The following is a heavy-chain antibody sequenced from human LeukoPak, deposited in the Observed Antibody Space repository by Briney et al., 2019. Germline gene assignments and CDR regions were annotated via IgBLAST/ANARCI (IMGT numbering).Heavy chain of an antibody. D-gene: IGHD6-13*01. CDR2: IYYSGTT. CDR1: GGSISSGDFY. Sequence: SQTLSLTCTVSGGSISSGDFYWSWIRQHPGKGLEWIGYIYYSGTTYYSPSLKSRVTISLDTTKNQFSLKLSSVTAADTAVYYCARALGTSWSQKEWGQGTQVTVSS. J-gene: IGHJ4*02. CDR3: ARALGTSWSQKE. V-gene: IGHV4-31*03.